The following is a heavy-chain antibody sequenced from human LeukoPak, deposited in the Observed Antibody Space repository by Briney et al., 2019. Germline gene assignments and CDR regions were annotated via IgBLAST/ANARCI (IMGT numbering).Heavy chain of an antibody. CDR1: GYTFTSYY. J-gene: IGHJ5*02. CDR2: FDPEDGET. V-gene: IGHV1-24*01. Sequence: ASVKVSCKASGYTFTSYYMHWVRQAPGKGLEWMGGFDPEDGETIYAQKFQGRVTMTEDTSTDTAYMELSSLRSEDTAVYYCATSGFDPWGQGTLVTVSS. CDR3: ATSGFDP.